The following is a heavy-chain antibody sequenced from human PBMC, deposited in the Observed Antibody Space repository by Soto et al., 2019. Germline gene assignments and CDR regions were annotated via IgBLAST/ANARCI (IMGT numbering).Heavy chain of an antibody. CDR1: GFTFSNYA. V-gene: IGHV3-23*01. D-gene: IGHD3-22*01. CDR3: AKDSRLYDSTYWFDP. J-gene: IGHJ5*02. Sequence: EVQLLESGGGLVQPGGSLRLSCAASGFTFSNYAMSWVRQAPGKGLEWVSAISSSGGSTYYADSVRGRFTISRDNSKNTLFLQMNSLRAEDTAVYYCAKDSRLYDSTYWFDPWGQGTRVTVSS. CDR2: ISSSGGST.